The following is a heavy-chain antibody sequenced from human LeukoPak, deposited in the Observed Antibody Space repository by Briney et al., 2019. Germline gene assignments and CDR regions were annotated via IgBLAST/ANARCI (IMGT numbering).Heavy chain of an antibody. CDR1: GVSISNNNYF. Sequence: SETLSLTCTVSGVSISNNNYFWGWIRQPPGKGLEWIGNIYYSGSTYYNPSVKSRVTISVDTSKNQFSLKLSSVTAADTAVYYCARHRGGSSYTPIDYWGQGTLVTVSS. D-gene: IGHD6-13*01. J-gene: IGHJ4*02. V-gene: IGHV4-39*01. CDR3: ARHRGGSSYTPIDY. CDR2: IYYSGST.